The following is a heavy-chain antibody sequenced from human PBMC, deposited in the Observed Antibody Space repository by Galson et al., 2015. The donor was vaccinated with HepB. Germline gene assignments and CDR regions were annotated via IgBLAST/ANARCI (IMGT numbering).Heavy chain of an antibody. D-gene: IGHD6-19*01. CDR3: ARGVGEQWLDNYYYYGMDV. CDR2: ISSSSSTI. V-gene: IGHV3-48*02. Sequence: SLRLSCAASGFTFSSYSMNWVRQAPGKGLEWVSYISSSSSTIYYADSVKGRFTISRDNAKNSLYLQMNSLRDEDTAVYYCARGVGEQWLDNYYYYGMDVWGQGTTVTVSS. CDR1: GFTFSSYS. J-gene: IGHJ6*02.